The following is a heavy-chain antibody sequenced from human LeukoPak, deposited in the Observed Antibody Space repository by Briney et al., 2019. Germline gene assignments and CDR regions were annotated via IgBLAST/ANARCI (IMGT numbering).Heavy chain of an antibody. CDR3: ARGLGVPAAIGGYYYGMDV. CDR1: GYTFTSYD. D-gene: IGHD2-2*02. J-gene: IGHJ6*02. Sequence: ASVKVSCKASGYTFTSYDINWVRQATGQGLEWMGWMNPNSGNTGYAQKFQGRVTMTRNTSISTAYMELSSLRSKDTAVYYCARGLGVPAAIGGYYYGMDVWGQGTTVTVSS. CDR2: MNPNSGNT. V-gene: IGHV1-8*01.